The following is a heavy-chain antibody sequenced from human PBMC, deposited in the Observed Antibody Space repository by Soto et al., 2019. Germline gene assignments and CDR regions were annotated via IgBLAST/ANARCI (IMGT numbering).Heavy chain of an antibody. D-gene: IGHD3-9*01. J-gene: IGHJ4*02. CDR2: IYPGDSDT. V-gene: IGHV5-51*01. CDR1: GYSFTSYK. CDR3: ARHATYYDILSGYYFDY. Sequence: GESLKISCKGSGYSFTSYKIGWVRQMPGKVLEWMGIIYPGDSDTRYSPSFQGQVTISADKSTSTAYLQWSSLKASDTAMYYCARHATYYDILSGYYFDYWGQGTLVTVSS.